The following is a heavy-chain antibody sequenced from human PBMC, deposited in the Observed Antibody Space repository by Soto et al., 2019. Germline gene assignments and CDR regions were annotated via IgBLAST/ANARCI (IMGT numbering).Heavy chain of an antibody. CDR2: ISGSGGST. CDR3: AKVTVTRHLYYYYYYMDV. V-gene: IGHV3-23*01. D-gene: IGHD4-17*01. J-gene: IGHJ6*03. Sequence: GGSLRLSCAASGFTFSSYAMSWVRQAPGKGLEWVSAISGSGGSTYYADSVKGRFTISRDNSKNTLYLQMNSLRAEDTAVYYCAKVTVTRHLYYYYYYMDVWGKGTTVTVSS. CDR1: GFTFSSYA.